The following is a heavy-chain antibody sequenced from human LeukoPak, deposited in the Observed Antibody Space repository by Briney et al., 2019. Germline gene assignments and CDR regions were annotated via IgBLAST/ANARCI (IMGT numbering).Heavy chain of an antibody. CDR3: ARDGGQACSGGSCRGTYYYYYYYMDV. CDR1: GYTFTSYG. Sequence: ASVKVSCKASGYTFTSYGISWVRQAPGQGLEWMGWISAYNGNTNYAQKLQGRVTMTTDTSTSTAYMELRSLRSDDTAVYYCARDGGQACSGGSCRGTYYYYYYYMDVWGKGTTVTISS. CDR2: ISAYNGNT. V-gene: IGHV1-18*01. D-gene: IGHD2-15*01. J-gene: IGHJ6*03.